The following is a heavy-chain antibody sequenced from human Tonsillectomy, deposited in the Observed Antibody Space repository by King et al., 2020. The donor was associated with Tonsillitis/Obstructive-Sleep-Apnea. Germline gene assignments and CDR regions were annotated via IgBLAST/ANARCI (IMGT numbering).Heavy chain of an antibody. CDR2: IKQDGSEK. Sequence: VQLVESGGGLVQPGGSLRLSCAASGFTFSSYWMSWVRQAPGKGLEWVANIKQDGSEKYYVDSVKGRFTISRDNAKNSLYLQMNSLRAEDTAVYYCARGIGYCSGGSCYLDYWGQGTLVTVSS. CDR3: ARGIGYCSGGSCYLDY. J-gene: IGHJ4*02. V-gene: IGHV3-7*04. D-gene: IGHD2-15*01. CDR1: GFTFSSYW.